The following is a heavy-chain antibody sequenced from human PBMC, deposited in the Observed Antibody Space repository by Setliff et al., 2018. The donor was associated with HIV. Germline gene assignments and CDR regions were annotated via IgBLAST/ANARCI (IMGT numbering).Heavy chain of an antibody. D-gene: IGHD6-19*01. CDR2: IWYDGSNK. V-gene: IGHV3-30*02. Sequence: GGSLRLSCAASGFTFSDVWMHWVRQAPGKGLEWVAVIWYDGSNKYYADSVKGRFTISRDNSKNTLYLQMNSLRAEDTAVYFCAKNLYRSPWSPLDYWGQGTLVTVSS. J-gene: IGHJ4*02. CDR3: AKNLYRSPWSPLDY. CDR1: GFTFSDVW.